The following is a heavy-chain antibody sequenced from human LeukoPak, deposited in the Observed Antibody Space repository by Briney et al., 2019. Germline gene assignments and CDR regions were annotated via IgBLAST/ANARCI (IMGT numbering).Heavy chain of an antibody. CDR1: GFTFSTYT. CDR2: ISSNGHNT. V-gene: IGHV3-64*01. CDR3: ARDLQPGITGTTMALAFDY. D-gene: IGHD1-7*01. J-gene: IGHJ4*02. Sequence: PGGSLRLSCAASGFTFSTYTMYWVRQAPGKGLESVSAISSNGHNTYYANSVKGRFTISRDNSKNTLYLQMGSLRVEDMAVYFCARDLQPGITGTTMALAFDYWGQGTLVTVSS.